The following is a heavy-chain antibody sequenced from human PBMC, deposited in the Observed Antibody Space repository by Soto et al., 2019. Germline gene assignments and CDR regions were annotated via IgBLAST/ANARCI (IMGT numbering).Heavy chain of an antibody. Sequence: XETLSLTCAVYGGSFSGYYWSWIRQPPGKGLEWIGYIYYSGSTNYNPSLKSRVTISVDTSKNQFSLKLSSVTAADTAVYYCARDLYYYDSSGYSRWFAPWGQGTLVTVSS. CDR2: IYYSGST. D-gene: IGHD3-22*01. CDR3: ARDLYYYDSSGYSRWFAP. CDR1: GGSFSGYY. V-gene: IGHV4-59*12. J-gene: IGHJ5*02.